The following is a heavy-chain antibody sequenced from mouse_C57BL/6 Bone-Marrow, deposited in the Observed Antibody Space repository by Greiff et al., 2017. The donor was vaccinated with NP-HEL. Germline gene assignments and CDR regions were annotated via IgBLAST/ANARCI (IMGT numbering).Heavy chain of an antibody. V-gene: IGHV1-81*01. CDR3: ARSYYGSSYLDY. J-gene: IGHJ2*01. D-gene: IGHD1-1*01. CDR1: GYTFTSYG. CDR2: IYPRSGNT. Sequence: VQLVESGAELARPGASVKLSCKASGYTFTSYGISWVKQRTGQGLEWIGEIYPRSGNTYYNEKFKGKATLTADKSSSTAYMELRSLTSEDSAVYFCARSYYGSSYLDYWGQGTTLTVSS.